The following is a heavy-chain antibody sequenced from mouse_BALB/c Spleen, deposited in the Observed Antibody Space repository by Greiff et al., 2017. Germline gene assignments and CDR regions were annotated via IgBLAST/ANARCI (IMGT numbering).Heavy chain of an antibody. CDR2: ISNLAYSI. D-gene: IGHD3-3*01. CDR3: ARDLGYYFDY. V-gene: IGHV5-15*02. Sequence: EVNVVESGGGLVQPGGSRKLSCAASGFTFSDYGMAWVRQAPGKGPEWVAFISNLAYSIYYADTVTGRFTISRENAKNTLYLEMSSLRSEDTAMYYCARDLGYYFDYWGQGTTLTVSS. J-gene: IGHJ2*01. CDR1: GFTFSDYG.